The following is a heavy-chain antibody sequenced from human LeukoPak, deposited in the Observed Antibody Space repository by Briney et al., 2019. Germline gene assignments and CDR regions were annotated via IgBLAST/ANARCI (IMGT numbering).Heavy chain of an antibody. CDR2: IIPIFGTA. CDR3: ARGLWFGELLYGYYYYYMDV. CDR1: GGTFSSYA. J-gene: IGHJ6*03. D-gene: IGHD3-10*01. V-gene: IGHV1-69*13. Sequence: GASVKVSCKASGGTFSSYAISWVRQAPGQGLEWMGGIIPIFGTANYAQKFQGRVTITADESTSTAYMELNSLRSEDTAVYYCARGLWFGELLYGYYYYYMDVWGKGTTVTISS.